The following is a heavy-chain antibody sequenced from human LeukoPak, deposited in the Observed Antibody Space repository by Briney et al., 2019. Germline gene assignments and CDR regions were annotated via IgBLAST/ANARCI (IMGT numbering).Heavy chain of an antibody. J-gene: IGHJ4*02. CDR2: INKDGSST. Sequence: PGGSLRLSCAASGFTFSNYWMHWVRQAPGKGLVWVSRINKDGSSTSYADSVKGRFTISRDNSKNTVNLQMNNERAEDTAVYYCARRSDSSSYSFDYWGQGTLVTVSS. CDR1: GFTFSNYW. CDR3: ARRSDSSSYSFDY. V-gene: IGHV3-74*01. D-gene: IGHD6-6*01.